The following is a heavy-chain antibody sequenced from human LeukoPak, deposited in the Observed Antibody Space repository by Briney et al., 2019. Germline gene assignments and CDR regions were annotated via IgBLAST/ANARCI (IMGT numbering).Heavy chain of an antibody. CDR2: ISSSSSSYI. D-gene: IGHD1-26*01. CDR1: GFTFSSYS. Sequence: GGSLRLSCAASGFTFSSYSMNWVRQAPGEGLEWVSSISSSSSSYIYYADSVKGRFTISRDNANNSLYLQMNSLRAEDTAVYYCARAIVGAISDAFDIWGQGTMVTVSS. CDR3: ARAIVGAISDAFDI. J-gene: IGHJ3*02. V-gene: IGHV3-21*01.